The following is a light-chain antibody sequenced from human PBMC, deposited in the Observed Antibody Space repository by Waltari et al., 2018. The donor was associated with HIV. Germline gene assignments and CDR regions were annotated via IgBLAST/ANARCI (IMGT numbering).Light chain of an antibody. CDR2: RNN. Sequence: QSVLTQPPSASGTPGQSVTISCSGSRSNIGSNHVYWYQQIPETAPKPLIYRNNQRPSGVPDRFSGSKSGTSASLAISGLRSEDEADYYCATWDDSLSGWVFGGGTKLTVL. CDR1: RSNIGSNH. V-gene: IGLV1-47*01. J-gene: IGLJ3*02. CDR3: ATWDDSLSGWV.